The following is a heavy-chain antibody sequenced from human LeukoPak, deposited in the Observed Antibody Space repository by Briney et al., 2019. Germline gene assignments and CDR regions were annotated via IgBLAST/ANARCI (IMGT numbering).Heavy chain of an antibody. CDR3: ARDTNYDILTGYYGSGWFDP. CDR2: IYYSGST. V-gene: IGHV4-59*01. CDR1: GGSFSGYY. Sequence: PSETLSLTCAVYGGSFSGYYWSWIRQPPGKGLEWIGYIYYSGSTNYNPSLKSRVTISVDTSKNQFSLKLSSVTAADTAVYYCARDTNYDILTGYYGSGWFDPWGQGTLVTVSS. J-gene: IGHJ5*02. D-gene: IGHD3-9*01.